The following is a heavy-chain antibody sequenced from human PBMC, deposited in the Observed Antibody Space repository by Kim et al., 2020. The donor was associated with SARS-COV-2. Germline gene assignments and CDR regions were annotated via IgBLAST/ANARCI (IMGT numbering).Heavy chain of an antibody. CDR1: GVSMTSSNW. CDR3: ARAVSSAWTLRDWFDP. CDR2: ISPSGST. V-gene: IGHV4-4*02. D-gene: IGHD6-25*01. J-gene: IGHJ5*02. Sequence: SETLSLTCAVSGVSMTSSNWWSWVRQTPGKGLEWIGEISPSGSTAYNPSLKSRVTISVDKSKNQFSLNLNSVTAADTAVYYCARAVSSAWTLRDWFDPWGQGTLVTVSS.